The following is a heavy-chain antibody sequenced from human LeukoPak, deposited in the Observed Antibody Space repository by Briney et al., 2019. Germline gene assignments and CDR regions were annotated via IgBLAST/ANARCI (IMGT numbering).Heavy chain of an antibody. CDR2: IYYSGST. CDR3: AREKDTAMVIGSFRLFYYYMDV. Sequence: PSETLSLTCTVSGGSISSYYWSWIRQPPGKGLEWIGYIYYSGSTYYNPSLKSRVTISVDTSKSQFSLKLSSVTAADTAVYYCAREKDTAMVIGSFRLFYYYMDVWGKGTTVTVSS. D-gene: IGHD5-18*01. J-gene: IGHJ6*03. CDR1: GGSISSYY. V-gene: IGHV4-59*01.